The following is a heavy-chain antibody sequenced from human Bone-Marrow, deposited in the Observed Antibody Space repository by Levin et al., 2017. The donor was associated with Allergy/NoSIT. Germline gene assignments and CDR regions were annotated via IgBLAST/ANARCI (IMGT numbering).Heavy chain of an antibody. CDR1: GLIFSDYY. J-gene: IGHJ3*02. V-gene: IGHV3-11*01. CDR3: ARIMYGTDAFDI. Sequence: SCAASGLIFSDYYMTWIRQAPGKGLEWVSYISSSGGTIYYSDSVKGRFTISRDNTKNSLYLQMNSLRAEDTAVYYCARIMYGTDAFDIWGLGTMVTVSS. CDR2: ISSSGGTI. D-gene: IGHD2-8*01.